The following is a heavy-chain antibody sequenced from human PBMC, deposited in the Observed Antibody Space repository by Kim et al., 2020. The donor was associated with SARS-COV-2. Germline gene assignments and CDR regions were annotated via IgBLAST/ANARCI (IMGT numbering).Heavy chain of an antibody. CDR2: T. J-gene: IGHJ4*02. CDR3: AGGPDTAKTGD. D-gene: IGHD5-18*01. V-gene: IGHV4-39*01. Sequence: TYDNPSLKSRVTISVDASKNQFTLRLSSLTAADTAVYYCAGGPDTAKTGDWGQGTLVTVSS.